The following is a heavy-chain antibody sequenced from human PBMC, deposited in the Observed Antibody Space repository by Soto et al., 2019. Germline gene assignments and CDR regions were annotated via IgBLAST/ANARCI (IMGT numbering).Heavy chain of an antibody. CDR2: IHYSGSI. D-gene: IGHD2-21*02. CDR3: AREDDGGDRDYYGLDV. V-gene: IGHV4-30-4*08. J-gene: IGHJ6*02. CDR1: GGSISYEYFH. Sequence: PSETLSLTCTVSGGSISYEYFHWTWIRQSPGKGLEWIGYIHYSGSIIYNPSFKSRVTISVDTSKNQFSLQLCSVTAADTAVYFCAREDDGGDRDYYGLDVWGQGTTVTVSS.